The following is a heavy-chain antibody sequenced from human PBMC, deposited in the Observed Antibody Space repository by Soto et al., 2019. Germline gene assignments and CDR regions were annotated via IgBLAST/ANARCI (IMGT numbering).Heavy chain of an antibody. D-gene: IGHD3-10*01. CDR2: IYSGGYT. J-gene: IGHJ4*02. CDR1: GFTVSNNY. CDR3: PAARGGGGY. Sequence: EVQLVESGGGLIQPGGSLRLSCAVSGFTVSNNYMSWVRQAPGKGLEGVSVIYSGGYTAYGDSVKGRFTISRDNSKNTLYFQKNSRGAAGPPGFSWPAARGGGGYWGQGTLVTVSS. V-gene: IGHV3-53*01.